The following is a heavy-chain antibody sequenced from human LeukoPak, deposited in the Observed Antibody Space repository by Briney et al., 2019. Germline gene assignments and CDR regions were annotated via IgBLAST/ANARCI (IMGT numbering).Heavy chain of an antibody. J-gene: IGHJ4*02. V-gene: IGHV7-4-1*02. CDR2: INTNTGNP. Sequence: ASVKVSCKASGGTFSSYAISWVRQAPGQGLECMGWINTNTGNPTYAQGFTGRFVFSLDASVSTAYLQISSLRTEDTAVYYCARGRGAAAGTNYYFDYWGQGTLVTVSS. D-gene: IGHD6-13*01. CDR3: ARGRGAAAGTNYYFDY. CDR1: GGTFSSYA.